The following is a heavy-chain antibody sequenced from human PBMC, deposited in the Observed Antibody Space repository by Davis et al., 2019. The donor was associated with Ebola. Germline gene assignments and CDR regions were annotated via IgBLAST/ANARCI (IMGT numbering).Heavy chain of an antibody. J-gene: IGHJ4*02. V-gene: IGHV4-34*01. D-gene: IGHD3-22*01. Sequence: GSLRLSCAASGFTVSSNYMSWIRQPPGKGLEWIGEINHSGSTNYNPSLKSRVTISVDTSKNQFSLKLSSVTAADTAVYYCARVKNYYDSSGYYSESFDYWGQGTLVTVSS. CDR3: ARVKNYYDSSGYYSESFDY. CDR1: GFTVSSNY. CDR2: INHSGST.